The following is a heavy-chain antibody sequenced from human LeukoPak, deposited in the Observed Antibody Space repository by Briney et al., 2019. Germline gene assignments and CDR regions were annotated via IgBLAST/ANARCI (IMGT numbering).Heavy chain of an antibody. J-gene: IGHJ4*02. CDR3: AKDLVRDVWFGES. Sequence: GGSLRLSCAASGFTFSSYEMNWVRQAPGKGLEWVSYISSSGSTIYYADSVKGRFTISRDNAKNSLYLQMNSLRLEDTAVYFCAKDLVRDVWFGESWGQGTLVTVSS. CDR2: ISSSGSTI. D-gene: IGHD3-10*01. V-gene: IGHV3-48*03. CDR1: GFTFSSYE.